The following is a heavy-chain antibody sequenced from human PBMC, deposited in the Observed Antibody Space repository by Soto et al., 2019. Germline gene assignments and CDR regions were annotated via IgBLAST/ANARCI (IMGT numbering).Heavy chain of an antibody. V-gene: IGHV1-46*03. Sequence: GASVKVSCKASGYTFTSYYMHWVRQAPGQGLEWMGIINPSGSTRYAEKFQGRVTMTRDTSTSTVYMELSSLRSGDTAVYYCARVYCIGGSGYLFAYWVKG. CDR2: INPSGST. D-gene: IGHD2-15*01. J-gene: IGHJ4*02. CDR1: GYTFTSYY. CDR3: ARVYCIGGSGYLFAY.